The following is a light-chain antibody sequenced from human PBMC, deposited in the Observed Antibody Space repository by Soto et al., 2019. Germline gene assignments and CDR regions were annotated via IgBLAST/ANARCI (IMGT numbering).Light chain of an antibody. CDR3: LQDYNYPWT. Sequence: MPMTQSPSSLSANVGDRVTITCRASRYIRSDLSWYQQRPGQAPKVLIYTASSLQSGVPSRFSGSGSGTDFTLTISSLQPEDCATYYCLQDYNYPWTFGQGTKVDI. J-gene: IGKJ1*01. V-gene: IGKV1-6*01. CDR2: TAS. CDR1: RYIRSD.